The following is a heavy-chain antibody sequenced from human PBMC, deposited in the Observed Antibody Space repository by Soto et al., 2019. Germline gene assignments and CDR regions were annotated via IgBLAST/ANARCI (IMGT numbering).Heavy chain of an antibody. D-gene: IGHD3-22*01. J-gene: IGHJ4*02. V-gene: IGHV5-51*01. CDR2: IYPGDSDT. Sequence: ESLKVSCKGCGHRFPSYWIVWVRQMPGKGLEWMGIIYPGDSDTRYSPSFQGQVTISADKSISTAYLQWSSMKASDTAMYYCAREFYDSSGYSDYFDYWGQGTLVTVPS. CDR1: GHRFPSYW. CDR3: AREFYDSSGYSDYFDY.